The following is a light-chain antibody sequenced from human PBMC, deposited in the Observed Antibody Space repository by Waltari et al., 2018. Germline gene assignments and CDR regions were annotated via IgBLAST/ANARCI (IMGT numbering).Light chain of an antibody. V-gene: IGLV3-21*04. CDR1: NIGRQS. J-gene: IGLJ3*02. Sequence: SYVLTQPPSVSVAPGKTARITCGGNNIGRQSVHWYQQKPGQAPILFLYFDSDRPSGINERFYGSNFVETATLTISRVEGGDKDDYYSQVWDRSSDSWVFGGGTKLTVL. CDR3: QVWDRSSDSWV. CDR2: FDS.